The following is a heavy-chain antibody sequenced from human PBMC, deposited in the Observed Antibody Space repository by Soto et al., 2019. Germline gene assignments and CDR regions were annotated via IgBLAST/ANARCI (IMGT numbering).Heavy chain of an antibody. CDR1: GFTFSDHY. V-gene: IGHV3-72*01. D-gene: IGHD3-22*01. Sequence: GGSLRLSWAASGFTFSDHYMDWVRQAPGKGLEWVGRTRNKANSYTTEYAASVKGRFTISRDDSKNSLYLQMNSLKTEDTAVYYCAREATTRNYYYDSLQPLDYWGQGTLVTVSS. CDR2: TRNKANSYTT. J-gene: IGHJ4*02. CDR3: AREATTRNYYYDSLQPLDY.